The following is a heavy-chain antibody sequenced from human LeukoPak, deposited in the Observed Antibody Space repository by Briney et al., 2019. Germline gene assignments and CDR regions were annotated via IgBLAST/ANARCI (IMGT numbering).Heavy chain of an antibody. V-gene: IGHV3-30-3*01. CDR1: GFTFSSYA. J-gene: IGHJ2*01. Sequence: GGSLRLSCAASGFTFSSYAMHWVRQAPGKGLEWVAVISYDGSNKYYADSVKGRFTISRDNSKNTLYLQMNSLRAEDTAVYYCARTYYYDSSGYYYGWYFDLWGRGTLVTVSS. CDR2: ISYDGSNK. CDR3: ARTYYYDSSGYYYGWYFDL. D-gene: IGHD3-22*01.